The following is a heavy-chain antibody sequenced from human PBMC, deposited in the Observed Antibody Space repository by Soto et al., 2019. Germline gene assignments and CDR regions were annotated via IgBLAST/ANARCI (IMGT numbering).Heavy chain of an antibody. J-gene: IGHJ4*02. Sequence: PEETLSLTCAVYGGSFSGYYWSWIRQPPGKGLEWIGEINHSGSTNYNPSLKSRVTISVDTSKNQFSLKLSSVTAADTAVYYCARGGDIVVVPAAPIDYWGQGTLVTVSS. CDR2: INHSGST. V-gene: IGHV4-34*01. D-gene: IGHD2-2*01. CDR3: ARGGDIVVVPAAPIDY. CDR1: GGSFSGYY.